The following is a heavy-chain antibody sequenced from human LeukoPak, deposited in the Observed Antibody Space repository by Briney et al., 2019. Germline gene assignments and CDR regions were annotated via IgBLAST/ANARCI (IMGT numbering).Heavy chain of an antibody. CDR1: GVSIRSYY. CDR2: IFHTGTT. Sequence: SETLSLTCTVSGVSIRSYYWNWIRQPPGKGLEWMGNIFHTGTTSYHPSLMSRVTISLDTSTKQFSLHLTSVTAAYTAVYYCVAHSSSMPVWGHGTVVTVSS. J-gene: IGHJ3*01. V-gene: IGHV4-59*08. CDR3: VAHSSSMPV. D-gene: IGHD6-19*01.